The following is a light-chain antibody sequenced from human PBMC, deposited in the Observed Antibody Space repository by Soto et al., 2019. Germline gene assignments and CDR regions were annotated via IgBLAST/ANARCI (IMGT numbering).Light chain of an antibody. Sequence: EIVMTQSPATLSVSPGERATLSCRASQSVSSNLAWYQQKPGQAPRLLIYGASTRATGIPDRFSGSGSGTECTLTISSLQSEDFAVYYCQQYNNWWTFGQGTKVEIK. J-gene: IGKJ1*01. CDR3: QQYNNWWT. V-gene: IGKV3-15*01. CDR1: QSVSSN. CDR2: GAS.